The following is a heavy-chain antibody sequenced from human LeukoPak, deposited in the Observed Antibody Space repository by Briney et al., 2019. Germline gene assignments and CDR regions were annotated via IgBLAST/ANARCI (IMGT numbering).Heavy chain of an antibody. CDR1: GGSISSYY. CDR3: ARVQAYGGKGYFDY. V-gene: IGHV4-59*01. J-gene: IGHJ4*02. D-gene: IGHD4-23*01. CDR2: IYYSGST. Sequence: SETLSLACTVSGGSISSYYWSWIRQPPGKGLEWIGYIYYSGSTNYNPSLKSRVTISVDTSKNQFSLKLSSVTAADTAVYYCARVQAYGGKGYFDYWGQGTLVTVSS.